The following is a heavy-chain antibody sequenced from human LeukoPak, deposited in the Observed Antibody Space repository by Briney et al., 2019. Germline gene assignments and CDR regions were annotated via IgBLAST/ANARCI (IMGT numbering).Heavy chain of an antibody. Sequence: SETLSLTCAVSGGSFSSYYWIWIRQPPGKGLEWIGEINHSGSTSSNPSLKSRVSMSVDTSKSHFSLRLSSVTAADTAVYYCARGQGSGFDPWGQGTLVIVSS. CDR2: INHSGST. CDR1: GGSFSSYY. CDR3: ARGQGSGFDP. V-gene: IGHV4-34*01. J-gene: IGHJ5*02.